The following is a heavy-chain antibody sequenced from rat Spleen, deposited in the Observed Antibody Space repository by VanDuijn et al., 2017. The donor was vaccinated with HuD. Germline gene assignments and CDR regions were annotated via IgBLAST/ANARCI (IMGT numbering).Heavy chain of an antibody. CDR2: ISPSGGST. J-gene: IGHJ2*01. Sequence: EVQLVDHGGGLVQPGRSLKLSCAPSGFTFSMFGMAWVRQVPTKGLEWVASISPSGGSTYYRDSVKGRFTVSRDNAKSTLYLQMDSLRSEDTATYYCARDPSFDYWGQGVMVTVSS. CDR3: ARDPSFDY. CDR1: GFTFSMFG. V-gene: IGHV5S13*01.